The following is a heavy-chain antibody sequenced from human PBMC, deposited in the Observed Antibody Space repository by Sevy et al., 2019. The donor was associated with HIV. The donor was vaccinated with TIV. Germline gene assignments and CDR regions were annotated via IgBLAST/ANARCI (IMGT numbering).Heavy chain of an antibody. J-gene: IGHJ5*02. V-gene: IGHV4-59*13. CDR2: IYDSGRT. Sequence: SETLSLTCTVSGGSISHYYWTWIRQPPGKGLEWIGYIYDSGRTNYNPSLKSRVTISVDTSKNQFSLKLSSVTAADTAVYYCAREGFTSSSFGWFDPWGQGTLVTVSS. CDR3: AREGFTSSSFGWFDP. D-gene: IGHD6-13*01. CDR1: GGSISHYY.